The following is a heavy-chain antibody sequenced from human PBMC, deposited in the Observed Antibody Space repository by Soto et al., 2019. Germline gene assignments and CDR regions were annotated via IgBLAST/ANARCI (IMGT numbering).Heavy chain of an antibody. CDR2: ISYDGSNK. J-gene: IGHJ2*01. D-gene: IGHD4-17*01. V-gene: IGHV3-30-3*01. CDR3: ARDREDYGRFYL. Sequence: QVQLVESGGGVVQPGRSLRLSCAASGFTFSTYAMHWVRQAPGKGLEWVAVISYDGSNKYYADSVKGRFTSSRDNSKNALYLQMNSMRTEDTAVFYGARDREDYGRFYLWGRGTLVTVSS. CDR1: GFTFSTYA.